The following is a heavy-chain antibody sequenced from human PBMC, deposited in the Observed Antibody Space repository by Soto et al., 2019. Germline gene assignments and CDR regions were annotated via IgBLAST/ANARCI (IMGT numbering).Heavy chain of an antibody. V-gene: IGHV1-2*02. CDR3: ARPHCSSNSCHNSFDS. CDR1: GYIFTGYY. CDR2: INPNSGDA. J-gene: IGHJ5*01. D-gene: IGHD2-2*01. Sequence: GSVKVSCKASGYIFTGYYINWVRQAPGHGLEWMGWINPNSGDANYAQKFQGSVTMTTDTSISTAYMELSRLRSDDTAVYHCARPHCSSNSCHNSFDSWGQGTLLTVSS.